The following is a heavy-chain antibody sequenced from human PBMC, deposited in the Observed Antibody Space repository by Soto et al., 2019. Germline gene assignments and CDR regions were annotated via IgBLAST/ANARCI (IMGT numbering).Heavy chain of an antibody. CDR3: ARDGERDTGLNFYYHLHGMDA. Sequence: GASVKVSCKASGYTFTSYGVSWVRQAPGQGLEWMGWISVYSGNTNYARKLQGRVTMTRDIYTRAVYMELRSLTSDDTAVYYCARDGERDTGLNFYYHLHGMDAWGQGTRVIVSS. V-gene: IGHV1-18*04. CDR1: GYTFTSYG. CDR2: ISVYSGNT. J-gene: IGHJ6*02. D-gene: IGHD1-1*01.